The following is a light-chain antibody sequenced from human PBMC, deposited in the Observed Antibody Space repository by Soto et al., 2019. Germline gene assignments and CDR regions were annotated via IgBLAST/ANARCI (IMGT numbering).Light chain of an antibody. V-gene: IGKV3-20*01. CDR2: GAS. J-gene: IGKJ3*01. CDR1: QSVGSSY. Sequence: IVLTQSPGTLSFSPGERATLSCRASQSVGSSYLAWYQQKPGQAPRVLIYGASSRATGIPDRFSGSGSGTDFTLTISRLEPEDFAVYYCQQYATSPFTFGPGTKVDIK. CDR3: QQYATSPFT.